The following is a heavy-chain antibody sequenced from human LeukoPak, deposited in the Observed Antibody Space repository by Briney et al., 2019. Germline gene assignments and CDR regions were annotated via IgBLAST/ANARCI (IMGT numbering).Heavy chain of an antibody. D-gene: IGHD3-22*01. Sequence: SETLSLTCAVYGGSFNGYYWSWIRQPPGKGLEWIGEINHSGSTNYNPSLKSRVTISVDTSKNQFSLKLSSVTAADTAVYYCASMLPGSGYTFDYWGQGTLVTVSS. CDR2: INHSGST. V-gene: IGHV4-34*01. CDR1: GGSFNGYY. J-gene: IGHJ4*02. CDR3: ASMLPGSGYTFDY.